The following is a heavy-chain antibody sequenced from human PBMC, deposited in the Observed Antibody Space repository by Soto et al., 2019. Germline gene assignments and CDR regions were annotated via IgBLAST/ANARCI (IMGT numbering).Heavy chain of an antibody. CDR3: ARELSYGMDV. J-gene: IGHJ6*02. CDR2: ISFSGST. CDR1: GATINSHY. V-gene: IGHV4-59*11. Sequence: QVQLQESGPGLVKPSETLSLTCTVSGATINSHYWTWIRQTPGKGLEWIGSISFSGSTNYNPSLKGRVTISVDTSKSQFSLQLSSVIAADTAMYYCARELSYGMDVWGQGTTVTVSS.